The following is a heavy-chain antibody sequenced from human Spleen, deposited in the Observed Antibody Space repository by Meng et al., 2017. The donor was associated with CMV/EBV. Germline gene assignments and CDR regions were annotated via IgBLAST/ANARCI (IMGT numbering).Heavy chain of an antibody. D-gene: IGHD5-12*01. Sequence: QVQLVESXXGXVQPGXXLXXXXXXSGFTFSSYAMHWVRQAPGKGLEWVAVISYDGSNKYYADSVKGRFTISRDNSKNTLYLQMNSLRAEDTAVYYCARDHGAMWLSLYFDYWGQGTLVTVS. CDR3: ARDHGAMWLSLYFDY. CDR2: ISYDGSNK. CDR1: GFTFSSYA. J-gene: IGHJ4*02. V-gene: IGHV3-30-3*01.